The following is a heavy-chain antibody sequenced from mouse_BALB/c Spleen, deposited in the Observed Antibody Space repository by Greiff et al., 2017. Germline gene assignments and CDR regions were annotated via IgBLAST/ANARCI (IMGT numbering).Heavy chain of an antibody. CDR2: IYPGDGDT. J-gene: IGHJ1*01. D-gene: IGHD2-10*02. CDR3: ARRYGNYWYFDV. CDR1: GYAFSSYW. V-gene: IGHV1-80*01. Sequence: VKLVESGAELVRPGSSVKISCKASGYAFSSYWMNWVKQRPGQGLEWIGQIYPGDGDTNYNGKFKGKATLTADKSSSTAYMQLSSLTSEDSAVYFCARRYGNYWYFDVWGAGTTVTVSS.